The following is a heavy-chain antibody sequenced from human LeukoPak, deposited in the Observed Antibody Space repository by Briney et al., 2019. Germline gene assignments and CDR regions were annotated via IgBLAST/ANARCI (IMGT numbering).Heavy chain of an antibody. D-gene: IGHD2-2*01. Sequence: PGGSLRLSCAASGFTFTDYYMSWIRQAPGKGLEWVAVISYDGSNKYYADSVKGRFTISRDNSKNTLYLQMNSLRAEDTAVYYCAREVPAARNFDYWGQGTLVTVSS. CDR2: ISYDGSNK. V-gene: IGHV3-30-3*01. CDR1: GFTFTDYY. J-gene: IGHJ4*02. CDR3: AREVPAARNFDY.